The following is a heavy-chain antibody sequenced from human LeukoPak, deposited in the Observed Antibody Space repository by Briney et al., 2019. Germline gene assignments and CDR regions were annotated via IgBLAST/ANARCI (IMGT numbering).Heavy chain of an antibody. CDR3: ARLSMLRGDIHFDF. CDR2: FYYSGST. CDR1: GGSISSSSYY. D-gene: IGHD3-10*01. Sequence: SETLSLTCTVSGGSISSSSYYWGWIRQPPGKGLEWIGSFYYSGSTYYNPSLKSRVTMSVDTSKNQFSLKLSSVTAADAAVYYCARLSMLRGDIHFDFWGQGTLVTVSS. J-gene: IGHJ4*02. V-gene: IGHV4-39*01.